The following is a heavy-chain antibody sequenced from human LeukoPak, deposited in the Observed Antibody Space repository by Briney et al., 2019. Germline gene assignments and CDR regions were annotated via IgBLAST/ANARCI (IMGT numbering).Heavy chain of an antibody. CDR3: ARERSRSPFSKSYFDY. J-gene: IGHJ4*02. CDR2: ISYDGSNK. CDR1: GFTFSSYA. V-gene: IGHV3-30*04. Sequence: GSLRLSCAASGFTFSSYAMHWVRPAPGKGLEWVAVISYDGSNKYYADSVKGRFTISRDNSKNTLYLQMNSLRAEDTAVYYCARERSRSPFSKSYFDYWGQGTLVTVSS. D-gene: IGHD1-26*01.